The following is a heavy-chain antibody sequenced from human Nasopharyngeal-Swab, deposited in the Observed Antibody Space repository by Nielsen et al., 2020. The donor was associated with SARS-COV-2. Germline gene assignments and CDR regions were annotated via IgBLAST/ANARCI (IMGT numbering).Heavy chain of an antibody. CDR2: ISVNGAST. J-gene: IGHJ6*03. CDR1: GFTFSSYA. Sequence: GESLKLSCAASGFTFSSYAMTWVRQAPGKGLDWVSSISVNGASTYYAGSVKGRFTISRDNSRNTLYLQLNSLRAEDTAIYYCAKRVAGKYYYMDVWGKGTTVTVYS. D-gene: IGHD3-10*01. V-gene: IGHV3-23*01. CDR3: AKRVAGKYYYMDV.